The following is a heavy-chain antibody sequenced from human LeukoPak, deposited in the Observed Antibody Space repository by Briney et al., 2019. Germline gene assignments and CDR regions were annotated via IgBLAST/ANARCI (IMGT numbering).Heavy chain of an antibody. CDR3: ARAYYDFWSGYTD. CDR1: GFRFSNYW. D-gene: IGHD3-3*01. CDR2: IKEDGSII. Sequence: GGSLRLSCAASGFRFSNYWMSWVRQAPGKGLEWVANIKEDGSIIYYVDSVKGQFTISRDNAKNSLYLQMNSLRAEDTAVYYCARAYYDFWSGYTDWGQGTLVTVSS. V-gene: IGHV3-7*01. J-gene: IGHJ4*02.